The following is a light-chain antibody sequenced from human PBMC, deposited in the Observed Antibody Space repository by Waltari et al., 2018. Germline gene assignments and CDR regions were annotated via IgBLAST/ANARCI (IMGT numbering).Light chain of an antibody. J-gene: IGKJ4*01. CDR1: ETIGTS. CDR2: SAS. V-gene: IGKV1-39*01. CDR3: QQSFRRGVT. Sequence: DIQITQSPSSLSASVGARVTLTCRAGETIGTSLNWYQQKPGKAPKPLIYSASTLHSGVPSRFSGSGSGTDFTLTISSLQPEDLATYYCQQSFRRGVTFGGGTKVEIK.